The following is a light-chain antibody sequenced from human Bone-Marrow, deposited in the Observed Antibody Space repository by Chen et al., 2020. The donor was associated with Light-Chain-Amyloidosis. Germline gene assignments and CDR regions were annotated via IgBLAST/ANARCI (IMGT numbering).Light chain of an antibody. CDR3: QSADSSGTYEVI. J-gene: IGLJ2*01. CDR1: DLPTKY. CDR2: REA. Sequence: SYELIKQPSVSVSPGQQARTICSGDDLPTKYGYWYQQKPGQAPVLVIHREAERPSGISDRFSGSSSGTAATLTISGVQAEDEADYHCQSADSSGTYEVIFGGGTKLTVL. V-gene: IGLV3-25*01.